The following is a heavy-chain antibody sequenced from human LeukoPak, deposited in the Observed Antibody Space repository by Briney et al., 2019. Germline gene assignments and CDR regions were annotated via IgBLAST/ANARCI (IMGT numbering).Heavy chain of an antibody. V-gene: IGHV4-59*01. CDR1: GDSISGYY. D-gene: IGHD3-10*01. Sequence: ASETLSLTCTVSGDSISGYYWSWIRQTPGKGLEWIGYIYYSGSTNYNPSLRSRVTISVDTSKNQFSLNLRSVTAADTAVYYCARGSPVGGYWGQGTLVTVSS. CDR2: IYYSGST. J-gene: IGHJ4*02. CDR3: ARGSPVGGY.